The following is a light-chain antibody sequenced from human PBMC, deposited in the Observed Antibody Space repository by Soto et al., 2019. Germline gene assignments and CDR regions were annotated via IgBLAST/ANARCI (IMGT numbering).Light chain of an antibody. Sequence: EMVMTQSPATLSVSPGERATLTCSASQSVSSKLAWYQQKPGQAPRLLIYASTTRATGIPDRFSGSGSGTDFSLTISRLEPEDFAVYYCQYYVTLPLTFGGGTKVDIK. CDR3: QYYVTLPLT. V-gene: IGKV3-20*01. J-gene: IGKJ4*01. CDR2: AST. CDR1: QSVSSK.